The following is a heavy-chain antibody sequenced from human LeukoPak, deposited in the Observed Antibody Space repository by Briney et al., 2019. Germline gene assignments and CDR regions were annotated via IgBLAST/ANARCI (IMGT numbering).Heavy chain of an antibody. J-gene: IGHJ5*02. Sequence: GRSLRLSSTASGFTFGDYAMSWVRQAPGKGLEWVGFIRSKAYGGTTEYAASVKGRFTISRDDSKSIAYLQMNSLKTEDTAVYYCTSGSGYPWGQGTLVTVSS. CDR1: GFTFGDYA. V-gene: IGHV3-49*04. CDR2: IRSKAYGGTT. CDR3: TSGSGYP. D-gene: IGHD3-10*01.